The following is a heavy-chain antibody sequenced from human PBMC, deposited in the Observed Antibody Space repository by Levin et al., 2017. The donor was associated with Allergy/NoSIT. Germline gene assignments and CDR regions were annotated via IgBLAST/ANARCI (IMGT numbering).Heavy chain of an antibody. D-gene: IGHD3-3*01. J-gene: IGHJ5*02. CDR3: AKEYYDFWSGYYNHEGWFDP. CDR1: GFTFSSYG. V-gene: IGHV3-30*18. CDR2: ISYDGSNK. Sequence: GESLKISCAASGFTFSSYGMHWVRQAPGKGLEWVAVISYDGSNKYYADSVKGRFTISRDNSKNTLYLQMNSLRAEDTAVYYCAKEYYDFWSGYYNHEGWFDPWGQGTLVTVSS.